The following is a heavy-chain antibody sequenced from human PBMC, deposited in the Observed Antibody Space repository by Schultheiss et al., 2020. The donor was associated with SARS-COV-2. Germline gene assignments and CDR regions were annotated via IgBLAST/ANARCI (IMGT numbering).Heavy chain of an antibody. J-gene: IGHJ4*02. CDR1: GFTFSSYS. CDR3: ARASSGYVLDSIYY. V-gene: IGHV3-21*04. Sequence: GGSLRLSCTASGFTFSSYSMNWVRQAPGKGLEWVAAISGSGFTTYYADSVKGRFNVSRDNSKNTVYLQMKGLRAEDTAVYYCARASSGYVLDSIYYWGQGTLVTVSS. D-gene: IGHD5-12*01. CDR2: ISGSGFTT.